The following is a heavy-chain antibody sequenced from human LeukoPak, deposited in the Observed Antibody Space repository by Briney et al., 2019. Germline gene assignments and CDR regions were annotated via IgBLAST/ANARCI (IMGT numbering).Heavy chain of an antibody. CDR1: GGTFSSYA. CDR2: ITPILGIA. Sequence: SVKVSCKASGGTFSSYAISWVRQAPGQGLEWMGRITPILGIANYAQKFQGRVTITADKSTSTAYMELSSLRSEDTAVYYCASISDSGAFDIWGQGTMVTVSS. CDR3: ASISDSGAFDI. J-gene: IGHJ3*02. V-gene: IGHV1-69*04. D-gene: IGHD1-26*01.